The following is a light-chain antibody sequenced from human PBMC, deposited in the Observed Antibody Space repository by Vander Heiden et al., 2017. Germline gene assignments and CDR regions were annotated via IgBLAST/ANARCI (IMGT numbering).Light chain of an antibody. J-gene: IGKJ2*01. Sequence: DAELTQLSSSLPVTLGQPASISCRSSQSLVFSDGNTYLNWFHQRPGKSPRRLIYKVSVRDSGVPDRFSGSGSGTDFTLKISRVEAEDVGVYFCMQGTHWPYTFGQGTKLEI. CDR3: MQGTHWPYT. V-gene: IGKV2-30*01. CDR2: KVS. CDR1: QSLVFSDGNTY.